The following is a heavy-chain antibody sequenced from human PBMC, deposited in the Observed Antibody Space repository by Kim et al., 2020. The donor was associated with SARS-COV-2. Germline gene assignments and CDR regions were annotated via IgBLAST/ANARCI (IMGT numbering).Heavy chain of an antibody. CDR2: TYYRSKWSS. V-gene: IGHV6-1*01. CDR1: GDSVSSSTTA. CDR3: ARGTGDSRNPGVS. D-gene: IGHD4-17*01. J-gene: IGHJ5*01. Sequence: SETLSLTCAISGDSVSSSTTAWNWIRQSPSRGLECLGRTYYRSKWSSDYAASVKSRITISADTSKNQFTLHLNSVTPDDTAVYYCARGTGDSRNPGVSWGQRTLVTVSA.